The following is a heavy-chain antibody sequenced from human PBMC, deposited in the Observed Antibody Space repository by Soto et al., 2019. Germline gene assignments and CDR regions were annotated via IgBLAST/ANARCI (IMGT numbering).Heavy chain of an antibody. D-gene: IGHD2-15*01. Sequence: SETLSLTCTVSGGSISSSSYYWGWIRQPPGKGLEWIGSIYYSGSTYYNPSLKSRVTISVDTSKNQFSLKLSSVTAADTAVYYCARGGCSGGSCYSDAFDIWGQGTMVTVSS. J-gene: IGHJ3*02. CDR2: IYYSGST. CDR3: ARGGCSGGSCYSDAFDI. CDR1: GGSISSSSYY. V-gene: IGHV4-39*01.